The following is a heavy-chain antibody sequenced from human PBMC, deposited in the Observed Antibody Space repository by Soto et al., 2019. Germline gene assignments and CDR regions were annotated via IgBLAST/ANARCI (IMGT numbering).Heavy chain of an antibody. J-gene: IGHJ4*02. CDR2: ISASSSSI. CDR3: TRDFTWSEVY. V-gene: IGHV3-48*02. Sequence: HPGGSLRLSSGSSGFTYSNYAINWVRQAPEKGLEWVAYISASSSSIYYADSVKGRFTISRDNAKNSLYLQMNSLRDEDTAVYYCTRDFTWSEVYWGQGVQVTVSS. CDR1: GFTYSNYA. D-gene: IGHD3-3*01.